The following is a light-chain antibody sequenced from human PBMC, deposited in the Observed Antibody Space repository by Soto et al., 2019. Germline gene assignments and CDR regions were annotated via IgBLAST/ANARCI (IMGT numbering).Light chain of an antibody. Sequence: QSALTQPASVSGSLGQSITISCTGTRSDIGAYTFVSWYQQHPGKAPKVIIYEVTKRPSGVSQRFSGSKSGNTASLTISGLRTEDEAAYYCTSYTRTNIPWLFGGGTKVTVL. CDR1: RSDIGAYTF. J-gene: IGLJ3*02. CDR3: TSYTRTNIPWL. V-gene: IGLV2-14*01. CDR2: EVT.